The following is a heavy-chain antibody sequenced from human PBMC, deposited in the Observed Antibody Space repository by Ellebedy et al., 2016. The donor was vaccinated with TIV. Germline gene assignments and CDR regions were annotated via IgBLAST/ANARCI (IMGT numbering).Heavy chain of an antibody. D-gene: IGHD2-8*02. CDR3: GRDPGRRFDY. CDR2: IKDDGSEK. Sequence: PGGSLRLSCATSGLISSNYWMTWVRHVPGKGLEWVASIKDDGSEKYYLESVKGRFTISKDNAKNSLYLYMNSLRDEDTATYYCGRDPGRRFDYWGQGTLVTVSP. V-gene: IGHV3-7*03. J-gene: IGHJ4*01. CDR1: GLISSNYW.